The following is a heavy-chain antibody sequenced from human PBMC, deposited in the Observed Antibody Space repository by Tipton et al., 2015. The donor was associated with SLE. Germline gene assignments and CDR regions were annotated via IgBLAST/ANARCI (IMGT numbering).Heavy chain of an antibody. CDR3: ARVGFYGSGKTWDMDV. J-gene: IGHJ6*03. Sequence: TLSLTCAVYGGSFSGYYWTWIRQPPGKGLEWIGEIHHSGSTNYNPSLKSRVTISVDTSKNQFSLKLSSVTAADTAVYYCARVGFYGSGKTWDMDVWGKGTTVTVSS. CDR1: GGSFSGYY. CDR2: IHHSGST. D-gene: IGHD3-10*01. V-gene: IGHV4-34*01.